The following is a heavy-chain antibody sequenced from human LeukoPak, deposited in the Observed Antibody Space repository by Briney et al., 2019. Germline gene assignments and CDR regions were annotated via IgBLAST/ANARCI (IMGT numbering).Heavy chain of an antibody. J-gene: IGHJ5*02. CDR2: IYYSGST. Sequence: KASETLSLTCTVSGGSISSSSYYWGWIRQPPGKGLEWIGSIYYSGSTYYNPSLKSRVTISVDTSKNQFSLKLSSVTAADTAVYYCARRDGSQGWFDPWGQGTLVTVSP. V-gene: IGHV4-39*01. CDR1: GGSISSSSYY. D-gene: IGHD1-26*01. CDR3: ARRDGSQGWFDP.